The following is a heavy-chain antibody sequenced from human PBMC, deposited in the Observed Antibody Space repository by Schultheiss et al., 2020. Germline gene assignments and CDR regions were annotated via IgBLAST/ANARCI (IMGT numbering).Heavy chain of an antibody. CDR2: ISWNSGSI. J-gene: IGHJ4*02. CDR3: AKDILEYSSGGNDY. V-gene: IGHV3-9*01. D-gene: IGHD6-19*01. Sequence: SLRLSCAASGFTFDDYAMHWVRQAPGKGLEWVSGISWNSGSIGYADSVKGRFTISRDNAKNSLYLQMNSLRAEDTALYYCAKDILEYSSGGNDYWGQGTLVTVSS. CDR1: GFTFDDYA.